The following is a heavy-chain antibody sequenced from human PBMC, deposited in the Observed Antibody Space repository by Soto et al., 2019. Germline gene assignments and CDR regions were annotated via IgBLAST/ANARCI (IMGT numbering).Heavy chain of an antibody. J-gene: IGHJ4*01. CDR2: ITYDGNDK. CDR3: VKDRGGSWKFDY. D-gene: IGHD6-13*01. CDR1: GFTFSRDA. V-gene: IGHV3-30*18. Sequence: QVQLVESGGGVVQPGSGRSLRLSCAAAGFTFSRDAMHLVRQAPGKGLEWVAVITYDGNDKYKWYAESVKGRFTISRDNSKNTLYLEMNSLRPEDTAVYYGVKDRGGSWKFDYWGQGTLVTVSS.